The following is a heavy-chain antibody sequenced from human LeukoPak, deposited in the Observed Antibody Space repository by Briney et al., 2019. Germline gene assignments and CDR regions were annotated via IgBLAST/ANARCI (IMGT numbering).Heavy chain of an antibody. CDR3: AKDLSGLWFDY. D-gene: IGHD5-18*01. CDR2: ISYDGSNK. V-gene: IGHV3-30*18. Sequence: GGSLRLSCAASGFTFSTYWMHWVRQAPGKGLEWVAVISYDGSNKYYADSVKGRFTISRDNSKNTLYLQMNSLRAEDTAVYYCAKDLSGLWFDYWGQGTLVTVSS. J-gene: IGHJ4*02. CDR1: GFTFSTYW.